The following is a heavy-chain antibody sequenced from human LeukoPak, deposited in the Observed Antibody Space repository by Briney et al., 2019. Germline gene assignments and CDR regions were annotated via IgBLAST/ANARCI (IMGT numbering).Heavy chain of an antibody. CDR3: AKTQGYFDY. CDR2: ITGSGGTT. CDR1: GFTFTSYA. J-gene: IGHJ4*02. V-gene: IGHV3-23*01. Sequence: PGGSLRLSCAASGFTFTSYAMSWVRQAPGKGLEWVSAITGSGGTTYYADFVKGRFTISRDNSKNTLYLQMNGLRVEDTAVYYCAKTQGYFDYWGQGTLVTVSS.